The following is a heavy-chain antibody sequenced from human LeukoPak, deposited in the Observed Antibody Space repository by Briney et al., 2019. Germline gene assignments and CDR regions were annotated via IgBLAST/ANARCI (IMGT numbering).Heavy chain of an antibody. V-gene: IGHV4-34*01. CDR3: ARRLVNRNEKHYDSSGYPKSRRGYFDY. D-gene: IGHD3-22*01. Sequence: SETLSLTCAVYGVSFSGYYWSWIRQPPGKGLEWIGEINHSGSTNYNPSLKSRVTISVDTSKNQFSLKLSSVTAADTTVYYCARRLVNRNEKHYDSSGYPKSRRGYFDYWGQGTLVTVSS. J-gene: IGHJ4*02. CDR2: INHSGST. CDR1: GVSFSGYY.